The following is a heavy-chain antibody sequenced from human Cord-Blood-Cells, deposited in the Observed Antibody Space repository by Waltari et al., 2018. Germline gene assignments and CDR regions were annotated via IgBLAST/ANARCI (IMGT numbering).Heavy chain of an antibody. CDR2: IYYSGST. J-gene: IGHJ4*02. D-gene: IGHD3-10*01. V-gene: IGHV4-39*01. Sequence: QLQLQESGPGLVKPSEPLSLTFTVSGGSISSSSYYWGWIRQPPGKGLEWIGSIYYSGSTYYNPSLKSRVTISVDTSKNQFSLKLSSVTAADTAVYYCARLGAGDRYYFDYWGQGTLVTVSS. CDR1: GGSISSSSYY. CDR3: ARLGAGDRYYFDY.